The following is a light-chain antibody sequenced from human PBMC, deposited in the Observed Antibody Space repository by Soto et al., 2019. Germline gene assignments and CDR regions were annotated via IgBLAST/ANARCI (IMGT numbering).Light chain of an antibody. CDR1: QSVXSSY. V-gene: IGKV3-20*01. Sequence: VLTQCPATLSVSPGERATLSCRASQSVXSSYLAWYQQRPGQPPDLRXFGASHMAPDSPDRLSGSGSGTDFTLTISRLEPEDFAVYYCQQYGSSIQTFGQGTKVDIK. J-gene: IGKJ1*01. CDR2: GAS. CDR3: QQYGSSIQT.